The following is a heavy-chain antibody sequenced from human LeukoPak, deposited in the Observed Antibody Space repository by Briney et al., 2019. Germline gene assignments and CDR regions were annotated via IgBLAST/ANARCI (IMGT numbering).Heavy chain of an antibody. V-gene: IGHV4-39*07. CDR2: IYYSWST. CDR3: ARGRSSSSSHPIDY. CDR1: GGSISSSSYY. D-gene: IGHD6-6*01. Sequence: PSETLSLTCTVSGGSISSSSYYWGWIRQPPGKGLEWIGRIYYSWSTYYNPSLKSRVTISVDTSKNQCSLKLSSVTAADTAVYYCARGRSSSSSHPIDYWGQGTLVTVSS. J-gene: IGHJ4*02.